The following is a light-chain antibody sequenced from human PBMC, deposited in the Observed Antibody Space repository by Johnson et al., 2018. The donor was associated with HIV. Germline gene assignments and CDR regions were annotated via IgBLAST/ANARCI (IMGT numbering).Light chain of an antibody. CDR2: EKN. J-gene: IGLJ1*01. Sequence: HSVLTQPPSVFAAPGQKVTISCSGTSSNVGNNYVSWYQQFPGTAPKLLIYEKNKRPSGIPDRFSASKSGTSATLAITGLQTGDEADYYCGTWDSSLRGVFGTRAKFTVL. CDR3: GTWDSSLRGV. V-gene: IGLV1-51*02. CDR1: SSNVGNNY.